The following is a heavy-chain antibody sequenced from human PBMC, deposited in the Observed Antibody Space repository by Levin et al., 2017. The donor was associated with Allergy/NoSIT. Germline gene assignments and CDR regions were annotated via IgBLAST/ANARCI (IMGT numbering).Heavy chain of an antibody. CDR3: ARGPDYGDYGVDY. Sequence: AASVKVSCKASGGTFSNYAINWVRQAPGQGLEWMGRIIPILGIANYAQKFQGRVTITADESTSTVYMELSSLRSEDTAVYYCARGPDYGDYGVDYWGQGTLVTVSS. V-gene: IGHV1-69*04. CDR2: IIPILGIA. D-gene: IGHD4-17*01. J-gene: IGHJ4*02. CDR1: GGTFSNYA.